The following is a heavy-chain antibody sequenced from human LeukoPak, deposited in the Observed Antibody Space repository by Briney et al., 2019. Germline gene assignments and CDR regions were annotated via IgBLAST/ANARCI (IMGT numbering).Heavy chain of an antibody. CDR3: ARAVAGEYYFDY. CDR2: IIPIFGTA. CDR1: GGTFSSYA. J-gene: IGHJ4*02. D-gene: IGHD6-19*01. Sequence: ASVKVSCKASGGTFSSYAISWVRQAPGQGLEWMGGIIPIFGTANYAQKFQGRVTITADKSTSTAHMELSSLRSEDTAVYYCARAVAGEYYFDYWGQGTLVTVSS. V-gene: IGHV1-69*06.